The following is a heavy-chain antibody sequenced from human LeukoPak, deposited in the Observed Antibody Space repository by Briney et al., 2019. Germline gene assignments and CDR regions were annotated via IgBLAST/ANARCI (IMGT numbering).Heavy chain of an antibody. V-gene: IGHV3-11*01. CDR2: ISSSGSTI. D-gene: IGHD2-2*02. J-gene: IGHJ4*02. CDR3: AKDLAGGYCSSTSCYRSY. Sequence: PGGSLRLSCAASGFTFSDYYMSWIRQAPGKGLEWVSYISSSGSTIYYADSVKGRFTISRDNAKNSLYLQMNSLRAEDTAVYYCAKDLAGGYCSSTSCYRSYWGQGTLVTVSS. CDR1: GFTFSDYY.